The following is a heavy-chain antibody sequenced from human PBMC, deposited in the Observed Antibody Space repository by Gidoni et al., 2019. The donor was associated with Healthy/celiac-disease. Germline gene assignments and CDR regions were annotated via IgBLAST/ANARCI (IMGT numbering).Heavy chain of an antibody. Sequence: QVQLQQWGAGLLKPSETLSLTCAVYGGSFSGYYWSWIRQPPGKGLEWIGEINHSGSTNYNPSLKSRVTISVDTSKNQFSLKLSSVTAADTAVYYCARGFLGCSGGSCYRGLSSDWFDPWGQGTLVTVSS. CDR1: GGSFSGYY. CDR3: ARGFLGCSGGSCYRGLSSDWFDP. J-gene: IGHJ5*02. V-gene: IGHV4-34*01. CDR2: INHSGST. D-gene: IGHD2-15*01.